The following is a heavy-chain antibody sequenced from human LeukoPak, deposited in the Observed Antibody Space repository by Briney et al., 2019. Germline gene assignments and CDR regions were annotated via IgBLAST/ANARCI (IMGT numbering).Heavy chain of an antibody. Sequence: PGGSLRLSCGTFGFSFNDYAMHWVRQVPGKGLEWVSGISWNGDVIDYADSVKGRFTMSRDNAKNSLYLQMNSLRAEDTALYYCAKDIRATSVAGTSGFDYWGQGTLVTVSS. V-gene: IGHV3-9*01. CDR1: GFSFNDYA. J-gene: IGHJ4*02. CDR2: ISWNGDVI. D-gene: IGHD6-19*01. CDR3: AKDIRATSVAGTSGFDY.